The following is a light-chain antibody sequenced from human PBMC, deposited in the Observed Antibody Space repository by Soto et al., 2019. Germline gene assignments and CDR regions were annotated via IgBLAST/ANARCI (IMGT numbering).Light chain of an antibody. Sequence: IQMTQSPSSLSASVGDRLSITCRASQVITNDLGWYQQKPGKAPKRLIYAASTLQSGVPSRFSGSGSGTEFTLTISSLQPEDFATYSCQQLNSYPLTFGGGTKVDIK. J-gene: IGKJ4*01. CDR2: AAS. CDR1: QVITND. V-gene: IGKV1-17*01. CDR3: QQLNSYPLT.